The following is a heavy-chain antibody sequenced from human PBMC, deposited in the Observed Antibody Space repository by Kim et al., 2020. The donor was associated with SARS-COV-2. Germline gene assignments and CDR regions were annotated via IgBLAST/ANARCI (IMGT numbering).Heavy chain of an antibody. V-gene: IGHV4-38-2*02. Sequence: SETLSLTCTVSGYSISSGYYWGWIRQPPGKGLEWIGSIYHSGSTYYNPSLKSRVTISVDTSKNQFPLKLSSVTAADTAVYYCARDGSYSGSYYETLDYWGQGTLVTVSS. CDR3: ARDGSYSGSYYETLDY. CDR1: GYSISSGYY. CDR2: IYHSGST. D-gene: IGHD1-26*01. J-gene: IGHJ4*02.